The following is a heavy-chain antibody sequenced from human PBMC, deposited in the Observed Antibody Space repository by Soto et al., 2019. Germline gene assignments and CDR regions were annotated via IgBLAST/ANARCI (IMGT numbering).Heavy chain of an antibody. J-gene: IGHJ6*02. CDR3: ARPTNYYDSSGYSYYYYYGMDV. Sequence: QVQLVESGGGVVQPGRSLRLSCAASGFTFSSYGMHWVRQAPGKGLEWVAVIWYDGSNKYYADSVKGRFTISRDNSKNTLYMQMNGLRAEYTAVYYCARPTNYYDSSGYSYYYYYGMDVWGQGTTVTVSS. CDR2: IWYDGSNK. D-gene: IGHD3-22*01. V-gene: IGHV3-33*01. CDR1: GFTFSSYG.